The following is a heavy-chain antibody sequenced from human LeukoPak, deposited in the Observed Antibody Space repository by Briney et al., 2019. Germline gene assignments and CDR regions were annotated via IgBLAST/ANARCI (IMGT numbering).Heavy chain of an antibody. V-gene: IGHV3-7*01. CDR3: ARIGYSSGFDY. CDR1: GFTFSNYW. J-gene: IGHJ4*02. CDR2: IKQDGTGK. D-gene: IGHD6-25*01. Sequence: PGGSLRLSCAASGFTFSNYWMSWVRQVPGKGLEWAADIKQDGTGKHYVNALKGRFTISRDNAKNSVYLQMNSLRVEDTAVYYCARIGYSSGFDYWGQGTLVTVSS.